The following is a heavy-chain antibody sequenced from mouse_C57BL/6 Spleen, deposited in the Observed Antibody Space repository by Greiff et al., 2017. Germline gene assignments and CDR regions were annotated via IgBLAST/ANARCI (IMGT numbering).Heavy chain of an antibody. CDR3: TRGRYGLFDY. CDR1: GYTFTDYE. CDR2: IDPETGGT. J-gene: IGHJ2*01. V-gene: IGHV1-15*01. D-gene: IGHD2-10*02. Sequence: QVQLKQSGAELVRPGASVTLSCKASGYTFTDYEMHWVKQTPVHGLEWIGAIDPETGGTAYNQKFKGKAILTADKSSSTAYMELRSLTSEDSAVYYCTRGRYGLFDYWGQGTTLTVSS.